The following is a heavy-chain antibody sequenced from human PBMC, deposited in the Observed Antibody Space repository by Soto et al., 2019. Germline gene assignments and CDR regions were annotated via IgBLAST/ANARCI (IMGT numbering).Heavy chain of an antibody. CDR3: ARDRCSGGSCYSNGHWFDP. CDR2: IYYSGST. D-gene: IGHD2-15*01. Sequence: SETLSLTCTVSGGSISSGGYYWSWIRQHPGKGLEWIGYIYYSGSTYYNPSLKSRVTISVDTSKNQFSLKLSSVTAADTAVYYCARDRCSGGSCYSNGHWFDPWGQGTLVTVSS. CDR1: GGSISSGGYY. V-gene: IGHV4-31*03. J-gene: IGHJ5*02.